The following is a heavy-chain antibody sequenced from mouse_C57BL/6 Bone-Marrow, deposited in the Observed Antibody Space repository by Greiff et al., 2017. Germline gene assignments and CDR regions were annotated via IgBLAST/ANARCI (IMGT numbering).Heavy chain of an antibody. CDR3: ARREDDYDGFDY. CDR2: IDPSDSYT. CDR1: GYTFTSYW. J-gene: IGHJ2*01. Sequence: QVQLQQPGAELVRPGTSVKLSCKASGYTFTSYWMHWVKQRPGQGLEWIGVIDPSDSYTNYNQKFKGKATLTVDTSSSTAYMQRSSLTSEDSAVYYCARREDDYDGFDYWGQGTTLTVSS. D-gene: IGHD2-4*01. V-gene: IGHV1-59*01.